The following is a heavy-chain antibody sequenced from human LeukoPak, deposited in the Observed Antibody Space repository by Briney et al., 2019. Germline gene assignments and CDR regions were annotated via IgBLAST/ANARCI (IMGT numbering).Heavy chain of an antibody. Sequence: PSETLSLTCTVSGASISSYYWSWIRQPPGKGLEWIGYIYYSGSTNYNPSLKSRVTISVDTSKNQFSLKLSSVTAADTAVYYCAIGGDYGPFDYWGQGTLVTVSS. J-gene: IGHJ4*02. CDR1: GASISSYY. CDR2: IYYSGST. V-gene: IGHV4-59*01. CDR3: AIGGDYGPFDY. D-gene: IGHD4-17*01.